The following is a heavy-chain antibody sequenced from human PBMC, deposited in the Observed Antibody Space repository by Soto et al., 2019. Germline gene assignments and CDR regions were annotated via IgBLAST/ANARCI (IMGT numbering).Heavy chain of an antibody. J-gene: IGHJ5*02. D-gene: IGHD6-13*01. CDR3: ARASATGTRWFDP. Sequence: SETLSLTCTVSGGSINTGAGAWYWSWVRQHPGKGLEWIGYISYRGTTYYTPSLKSRLSLSVDPSKNQFSLKLNSVTAADTAVYYCARASATGTRWFDPWGQGTLVTVSS. CDR1: GGSINTGAGAWY. CDR2: ISYRGTT. V-gene: IGHV4-31*03.